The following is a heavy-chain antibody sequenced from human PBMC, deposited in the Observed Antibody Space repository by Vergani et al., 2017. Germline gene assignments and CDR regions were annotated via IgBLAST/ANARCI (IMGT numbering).Heavy chain of an antibody. V-gene: IGHV4-34*01. CDR1: GGSFSGYY. CDR3: ARFRGGNDAFDI. J-gene: IGHJ3*02. CDR2: INHSGST. Sequence: QVQLQQWGAGLLKPSETLSLTCAVYGGSFSGYYWSWIRQPPGKGLEWIGEINHSGSTNYNPSLKSRVTISVDTSKNQFSLKLSSVTAADTAVYYCARFRGGNDAFDIWGQGTMVTVSS. D-gene: IGHD1-14*01.